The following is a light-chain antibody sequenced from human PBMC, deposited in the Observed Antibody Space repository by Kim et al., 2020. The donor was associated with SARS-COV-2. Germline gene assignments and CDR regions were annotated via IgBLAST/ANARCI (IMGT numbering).Light chain of an antibody. V-gene: IGKV1D-12*01. CDR1: QDISSW. CDR2: EAS. Sequence: DIQMTQSPSSVSASVGDRVTITCRASQDISSWLGWYQQKPGKAPKVLIYEASNLQSGVPSRFSGSGSGTDFTLTINSLQPEDFATYYCQHTHSFPLTFGGGTKVEIK. CDR3: QHTHSFPLT. J-gene: IGKJ4*01.